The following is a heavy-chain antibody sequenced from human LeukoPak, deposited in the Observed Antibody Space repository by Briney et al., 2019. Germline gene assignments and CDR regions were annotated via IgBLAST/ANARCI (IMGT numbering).Heavy chain of an antibody. CDR3: ARGLLSSWFPP. V-gene: IGHV3-48*03. J-gene: IGHJ5*02. Sequence: GGSLRLSCAASGFTFSSYEMNWVRQAPGKGLEWVSYISSSGSTIYYADSVKGRFTISRDNAKNSLYLQMNSLRAEDTAVYYCARGLLSSWFPPWGQGTLVTVSS. CDR2: ISSSGSTI. D-gene: IGHD6-13*01. CDR1: GFTFSSYE.